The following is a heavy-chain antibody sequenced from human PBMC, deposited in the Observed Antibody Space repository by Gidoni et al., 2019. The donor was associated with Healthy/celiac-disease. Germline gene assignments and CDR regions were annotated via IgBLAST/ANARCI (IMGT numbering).Heavy chain of an antibody. D-gene: IGHD3-10*01. CDR2: INPNSGGT. Sequence: QVQLVQPGAEVKKPGASVKASCKASGYTHTGYYIHRVQQAPGQGPEWMGWINPNSGGTSDAQKFQGWVTMTRDTSISTAYMELSRLRSDDTAVYYCARAESITMVQGVITRSYWYFDLWGRGTLVTVSS. V-gene: IGHV1-2*04. CDR3: ARAESITMVQGVITRSYWYFDL. CDR1: GYTHTGYY. J-gene: IGHJ2*01.